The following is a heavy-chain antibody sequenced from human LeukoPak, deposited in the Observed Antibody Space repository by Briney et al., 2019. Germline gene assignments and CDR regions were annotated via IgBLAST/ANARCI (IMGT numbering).Heavy chain of an antibody. V-gene: IGHV3-30*04. J-gene: IGHJ4*02. Sequence: RGSLRLSCAASGFTFSSYAMHWVRQAPGKGLEWVAVISYDGSNKYYADSVKGRFTISRDNSKNTLYLQMNSLRAEDTAVYYCARDGFDYWGQGTLVTVSS. CDR3: ARDGFDY. CDR1: GFTFSSYA. CDR2: ISYDGSNK.